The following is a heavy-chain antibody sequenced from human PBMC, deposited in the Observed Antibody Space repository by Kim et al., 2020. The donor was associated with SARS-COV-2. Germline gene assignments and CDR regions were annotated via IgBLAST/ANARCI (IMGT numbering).Heavy chain of an antibody. Sequence: GGSLRLSCAASGFTFSVSALHWVRQASGNGLEWVGRIRSKANNFATAYAASVKGRFTISRDDSKNTAYLQMDSLKTEDTAVYYCTRSHYGDFESYYYYYMDAWRKGTTVTVSS. J-gene: IGHJ6*03. D-gene: IGHD4-17*01. CDR2: IRSKANNFAT. CDR3: TRSHYGDFESYYYYYMDA. V-gene: IGHV3-73*01. CDR1: GFTFSVSA.